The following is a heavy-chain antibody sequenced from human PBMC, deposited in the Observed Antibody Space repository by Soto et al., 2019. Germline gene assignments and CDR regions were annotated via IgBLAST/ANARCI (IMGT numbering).Heavy chain of an antibody. J-gene: IGHJ4*02. CDR1: GFTFSDYA. V-gene: IGHV3-23*01. Sequence: EVQLLESGGGFIQPGGSLRLSCAASGFTFSDYAMSWVRQAPGKGLEWVSAISGSGGSTYYADSVKGRFTISRDNSKSSLYLAMSSLRAEDTAVFYCAKDRGGTLQASFFDSWGQGTLVTVSS. D-gene: IGHD1-26*01. CDR3: AKDRGGTLQASFFDS. CDR2: ISGSGGST.